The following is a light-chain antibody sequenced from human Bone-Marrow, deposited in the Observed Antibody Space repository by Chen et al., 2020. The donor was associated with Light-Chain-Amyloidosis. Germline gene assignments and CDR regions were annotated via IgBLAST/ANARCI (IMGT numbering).Light chain of an antibody. Sequence: QSALAQPPSASGSPGQSVTISCAGPSSDVGDYKYVSWYQQHPGKAPKLMIYEVSKRPSGVPDRFSGSKSGNTASLTVSGLQAEDEADYYCSSYAGSNNFVFGTGTKVTVL. CDR1: SSDVGDYKY. CDR3: SSYAGSNNFV. J-gene: IGLJ1*01. V-gene: IGLV2-8*01. CDR2: EVS.